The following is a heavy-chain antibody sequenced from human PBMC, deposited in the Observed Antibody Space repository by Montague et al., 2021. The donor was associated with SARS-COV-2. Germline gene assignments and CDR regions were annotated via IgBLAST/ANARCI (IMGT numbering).Heavy chain of an antibody. J-gene: IGHJ4*02. CDR1: GGSITSENW. Sequence: SETLSLTCAVSGGSITSENWWSWVRQPPGRGLEWIAEIHHTGITNFNPSLRSRVSISLDSSKNQLSLTLISVTAADTAIYYCASHPGFQQLYSWGQGTLVSVSS. D-gene: IGHD6-13*01. CDR3: ASHPGFQQLYS. CDR2: IHHTGIT. V-gene: IGHV4-4*02.